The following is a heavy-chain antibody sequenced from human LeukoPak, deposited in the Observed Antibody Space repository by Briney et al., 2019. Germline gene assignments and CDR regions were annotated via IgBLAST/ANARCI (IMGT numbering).Heavy chain of an antibody. J-gene: IGHJ5*02. CDR2: INHSGST. Sequence: SETLSLTCAVYGGSFSGYYWSWIRQPPGKGLEWIGEINHSGSTNYNPSLKSRVTISVDTSKNQFSLKLSSVTAADTAVYYCARQRYYSSRNPLDPWGQGTLVTVSS. CDR3: ARQRYYSSRNPLDP. V-gene: IGHV4-34*01. CDR1: GGSFSGYY. D-gene: IGHD6-13*01.